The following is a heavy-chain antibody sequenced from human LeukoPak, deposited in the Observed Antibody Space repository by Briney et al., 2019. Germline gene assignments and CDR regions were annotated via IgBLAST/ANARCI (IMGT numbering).Heavy chain of an antibody. CDR2: IRYDGSNK. CDR1: GFTFSSYG. D-gene: IGHD3-10*01. CDR3: AKDSSNRGVRGVITY. V-gene: IGHV3-30*02. Sequence: GGSLRLSCAASGFTFSSYGMHWVRQAPGKGLEWVAFIRYDGSNKYYADSAKGRFTISRDNSKNTLYLQMNSLRAEDTAVYYCAKDSSNRGVRGVITYWGQGTLVTVSS. J-gene: IGHJ4*02.